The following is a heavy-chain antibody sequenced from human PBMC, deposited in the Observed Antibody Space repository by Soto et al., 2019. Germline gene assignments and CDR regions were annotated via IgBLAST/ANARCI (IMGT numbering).Heavy chain of an antibody. CDR3: ASAVGGGIVVVPASPLGGFDP. J-gene: IGHJ5*02. Sequence: QVQLVQSGAEVKKPGASVKVSCKASGYTFTGYYMHWVRQAPGQGLEWMGWINPNSGGTNYAQKFQGWVPMTRDTSISTAYMELSRLRSDDTAVHYCASAVGGGIVVVPASPLGGFDPWGQGPLVTVSS. V-gene: IGHV1-2*04. D-gene: IGHD2-2*01. CDR1: GYTFTGYY. CDR2: INPNSGGT.